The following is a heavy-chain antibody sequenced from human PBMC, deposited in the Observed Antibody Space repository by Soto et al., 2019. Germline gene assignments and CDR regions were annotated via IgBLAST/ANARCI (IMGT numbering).Heavy chain of an antibody. Sequence: AESLRLSCAASGFTFSSYSINWVRQDPGKALGWVLYFIGNTSTIYYSFSVKGRFTTSRDNANNSLYLPMNSLTVEDTAVYFCVRELEAARPSQKAPSGYWGQGTLVTVSS. V-gene: IGHV3-48*01. CDR2: FIGNTSTI. CDR1: GFTFSSYS. D-gene: IGHD6-6*01. J-gene: IGHJ4*02. CDR3: VRELEAARPSQKAPSGY.